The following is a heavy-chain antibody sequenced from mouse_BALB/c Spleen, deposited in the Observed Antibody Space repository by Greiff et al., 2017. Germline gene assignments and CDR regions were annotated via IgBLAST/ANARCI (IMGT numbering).Heavy chain of an antibody. J-gene: IGHJ4*01. CDR1: GYTFTSYY. V-gene: IGHV1S81*02. CDR2: INPSNGGT. Sequence: QVQLQQSGAELVKPGASVKLSCKASGYTFTSYYMYWVKQRPGQGLEWIGEINPSNGGTNFNEKFKSKATLTVDKSSSTAYMQLSSLTSEDSAVYYCTRNYGSSYPYYYAMDYWGQGTSVTVSS. CDR3: TRNYGSSYPYYYAMDY. D-gene: IGHD1-1*01.